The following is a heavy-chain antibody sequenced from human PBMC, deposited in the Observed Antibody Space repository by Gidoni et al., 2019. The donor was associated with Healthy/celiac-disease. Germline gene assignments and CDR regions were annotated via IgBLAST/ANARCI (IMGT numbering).Heavy chain of an antibody. CDR2: IDYSGST. V-gene: IGHV4-31*03. CDR3: ARDGAYGDFYYYGMDV. J-gene: IGHJ6*02. Sequence: QGQLQASGPGLVKPSQTLSLTCTVPGGSISSGGYYWSWIRQHPGKGLEWIGYIDYSGSTYYNPSLKSRVTISVDTSKNQFSLKLSSVTAADTAVYYCARDGAYGDFYYYGMDVWGQGTTVTVSS. D-gene: IGHD4-17*01. CDR1: GGSISSGGYY.